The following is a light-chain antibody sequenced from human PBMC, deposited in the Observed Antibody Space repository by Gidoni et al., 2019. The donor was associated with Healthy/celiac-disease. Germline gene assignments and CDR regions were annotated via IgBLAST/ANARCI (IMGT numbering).Light chain of an antibody. Sequence: DIQMTLSPSTLSASVGDRVTITCRASQSISSWLAWYRQKPGKSPKLLIYKASSLESGVPSRFSGSGSGTEFTLTISSLQPADFATYYCQQYNSYPYTYXQXTKLEIQ. J-gene: IGKJ2*01. V-gene: IGKV1-5*03. CDR1: QSISSW. CDR2: KAS. CDR3: QQYNSYPYT.